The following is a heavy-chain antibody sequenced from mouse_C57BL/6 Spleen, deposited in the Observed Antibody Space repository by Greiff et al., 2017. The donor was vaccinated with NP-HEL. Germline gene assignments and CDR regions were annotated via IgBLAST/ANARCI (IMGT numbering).Heavy chain of an antibody. Sequence: QVQLQQPGTELVQPGASVKLSCKASGYTFTSYWMHWVKQSPGQGLEWIGNINPSNGGTNYNEKFKCKATLTVDKSTSTAYMQLSSLTSDDSAVYYGAREGGRLSAGAMDYWGQGTSVTVSS. D-gene: IGHD6-1*01. J-gene: IGHJ4*01. CDR2: INPSNGGT. CDR3: AREGGRLSAGAMDY. CDR1: GYTFTSYW. V-gene: IGHV1-53*01.